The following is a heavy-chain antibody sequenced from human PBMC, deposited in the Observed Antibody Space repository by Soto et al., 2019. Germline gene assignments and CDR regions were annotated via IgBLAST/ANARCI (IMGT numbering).Heavy chain of an antibody. J-gene: IGHJ6*03. CDR1: GFSLSTSGMC. V-gene: IGHV2-70*11. CDR3: ARILAPRITIADNYYHHYYMDV. D-gene: IGHD3-9*01. CDR2: IDWDDDK. Sequence: GSGPTLVNPTQTLTLTCTFSGFSLSTSGMCVSWIRQPPGKALEWLARIDWDDDKYYSTSLKTRLTISKDTSKNQVVLTMTNMDPVDTATYYCARILAPRITIADNYYHHYYMDVWGKGTTVTVS.